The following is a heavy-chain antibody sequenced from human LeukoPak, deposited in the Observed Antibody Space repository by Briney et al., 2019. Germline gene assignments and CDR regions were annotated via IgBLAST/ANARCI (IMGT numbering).Heavy chain of an antibody. J-gene: IGHJ5*02. CDR2: GSGITT. CDR3: AKDLSCGDYGPDL. Sequence: GSGITTYYEVSVKGRFTISRDNSKNTLFMQMDSLRAEDSAVYYCAKDLSCGDYGPDLWGQGTLVTVSS. D-gene: IGHD4-17*01. V-gene: IGHV3-23*01.